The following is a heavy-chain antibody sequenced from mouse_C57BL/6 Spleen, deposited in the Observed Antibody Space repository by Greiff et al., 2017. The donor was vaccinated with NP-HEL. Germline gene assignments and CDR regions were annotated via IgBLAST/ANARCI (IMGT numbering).Heavy chain of an antibody. V-gene: IGHV5-17*01. J-gene: IGHJ4*01. CDR3: ARRMITSSYYAMDY. D-gene: IGHD2-4*01. Sequence: EVKLMESGGGLVKPGGSLKLSCAASGFTFSDYGMHWVRQAPEKGLEWVAYISSGSSTIYYADTVKGRFTISRDNAENTLFLQMTSLRSEDTAMYYCARRMITSSYYAMDYWGQGTSVTVSS. CDR2: ISSGSSTI. CDR1: GFTFSDYG.